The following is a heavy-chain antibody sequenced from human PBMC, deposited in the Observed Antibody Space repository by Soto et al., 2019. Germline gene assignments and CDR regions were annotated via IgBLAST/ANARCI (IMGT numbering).Heavy chain of an antibody. J-gene: IGHJ5*02. CDR2: HYSGGST. CDR3: ARHRHPRGTVGATSPLDP. Sequence: PGGSLRLSCTISGFSVSSNDLSWVRQAPGKGLEWVSVHYSGGSTYYADPVQGRFTISRDKSNNTLYLQMRRVRAEDTAVYFCARHRHPRGTVGATSPLDPWGQGTQVTVPS. V-gene: IGHV3-53*01. D-gene: IGHD1-26*01. CDR1: GFSVSSND.